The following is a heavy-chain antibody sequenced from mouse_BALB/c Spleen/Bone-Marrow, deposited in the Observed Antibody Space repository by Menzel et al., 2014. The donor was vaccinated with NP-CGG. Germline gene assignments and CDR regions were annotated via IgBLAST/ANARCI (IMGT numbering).Heavy chain of an antibody. CDR1: GFNIKDTY. Sequence: VQLQQSGAELVKPGASVKLTCTASGFNIKDTYMHWVKQRPEQGLEWIGRIDPANGNTKYDPKFQGKATITADTSSNTAYLQLSSLTSEDTAVYYCAVYDYEGFAYWGQGTLVTVSA. J-gene: IGHJ3*01. CDR3: AVYDYEGFAY. V-gene: IGHV14-3*02. D-gene: IGHD2-4*01. CDR2: IDPANGNT.